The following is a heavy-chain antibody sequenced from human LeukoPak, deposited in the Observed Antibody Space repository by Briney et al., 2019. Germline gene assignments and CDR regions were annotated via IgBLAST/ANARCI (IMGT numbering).Heavy chain of an antibody. CDR2: ISGSGGST. V-gene: IGHV3-23*01. D-gene: IGHD3-10*01. CDR1: GFTFSNYV. J-gene: IGHJ3*01. CDR3: ARSYGSGSYYS. Sequence: PGGSLRLSCAASGFTFSNYVMNWVRQSPGKGLEWVSSISGSGGSTYYADSVKGRFTVSRDNSKNSLYLQMNSLRAEDTAVYYCARSYGSGSYYSWGQGTMVTVSS.